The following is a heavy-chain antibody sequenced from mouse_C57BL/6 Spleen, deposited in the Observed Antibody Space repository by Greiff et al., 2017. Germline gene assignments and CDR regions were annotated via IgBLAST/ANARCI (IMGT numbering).Heavy chain of an antibody. CDR2: IDPSDSYT. CDR1: GYTFTSYW. CDR3: ARSRAMDY. V-gene: IGHV1-69*01. Sequence: VQLQQPGAELVMPGASVKLSCKASGYTFTSYWMHWVKQRPGQGLEWIGEIDPSDSYTNYNQKFKGKSTLTGDKSSSTAYMQLSSLTSEDSAVYYCARSRAMDYWGQGTSVTVSS. J-gene: IGHJ4*01.